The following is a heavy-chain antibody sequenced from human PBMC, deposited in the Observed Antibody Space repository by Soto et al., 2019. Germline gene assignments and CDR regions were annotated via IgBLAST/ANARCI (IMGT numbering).Heavy chain of an antibody. CDR3: TRENTVAAAGKGTFDY. CDR1: GFTFGDYA. Sequence: GGSLRLSCTASGFTFGDYAMSWFRQAPGKGLEWVGFIRSKAYGGTTEYAASVKGRFTISRDDSKSIAYLQMNSLKTEDTAVYYCTRENTVAAAGKGTFDYWGQGTLVTAPQ. CDR2: IRSKAYGGTT. J-gene: IGHJ4*02. D-gene: IGHD6-13*01. V-gene: IGHV3-49*03.